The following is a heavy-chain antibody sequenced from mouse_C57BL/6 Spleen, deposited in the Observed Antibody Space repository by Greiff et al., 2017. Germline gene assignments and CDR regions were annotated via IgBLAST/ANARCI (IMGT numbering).Heavy chain of an antibody. CDR2: IYPSDSET. V-gene: IGHV1-52*01. J-gene: IGHJ3*01. Sequence: QVQLQQPGAELVRPGSSVKLSCKASGYTFTSYWMHWVKQRPIQGLEWIGNIYPSDSETHYNQKFKDKATLTVDKSSSTAYMQLSSLTSEDSAVYYCARWDYGAWFAYWGQGALVTVSA. CDR1: GYTFTSYW. CDR3: ARWDYGAWFAY. D-gene: IGHD2-4*01.